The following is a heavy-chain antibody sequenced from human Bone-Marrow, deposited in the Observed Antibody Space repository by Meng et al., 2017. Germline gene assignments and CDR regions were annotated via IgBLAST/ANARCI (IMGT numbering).Heavy chain of an antibody. Sequence: QVQLQESGPGLVKPSQTLSLTCTVSGASISSADNYWRWIRQPPGRGLEWIGYIYYSGSTYYNPSLRSRVTISVDTSKNQFSLILTSVTAADTAVYFCARVETATTNPYFDYWGQGTLVTVSS. D-gene: IGHD5-24*01. J-gene: IGHJ4*02. V-gene: IGHV4-30-4*01. CDR3: ARVETATTNPYFDY. CDR1: GASISSADNY. CDR2: IYYSGST.